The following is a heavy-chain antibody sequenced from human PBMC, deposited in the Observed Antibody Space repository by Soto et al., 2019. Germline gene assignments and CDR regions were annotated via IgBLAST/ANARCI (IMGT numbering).Heavy chain of an antibody. D-gene: IGHD3-16*02. CDR2: IKSKTDGGTT. V-gene: IGHV3-15*01. CDR3: TTRLHLGELSLYIGYFQH. Sequence: GGSLRLSCAASGFTFSNAWMSWVRQAPGKGLEWVGRIKSKTDGGTTDYAAPVKGRFTISRDDSKNTLYLQMNSLKTEDTAVYYCTTRLHLGELSLYIGYFQHWGQGTLVTVSS. CDR1: GFTFSNAW. J-gene: IGHJ1*01.